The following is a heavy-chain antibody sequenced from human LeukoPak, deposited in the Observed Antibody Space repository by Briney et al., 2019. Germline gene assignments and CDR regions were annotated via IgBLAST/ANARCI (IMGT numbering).Heavy chain of an antibody. Sequence: GGSLRLSCAASGFTFSSYGMHWVRQAPGKGLEWVAFIRYDGSNKYYADSVKGRFTISRDNAKDSLYLQMNSLRAEDTAVYYCERGRGGDYWGQGTRVTVSS. CDR1: GFTFSSYG. D-gene: IGHD2-15*01. J-gene: IGHJ4*02. CDR2: IRYDGSNK. V-gene: IGHV3-30*02. CDR3: ERGRGGDY.